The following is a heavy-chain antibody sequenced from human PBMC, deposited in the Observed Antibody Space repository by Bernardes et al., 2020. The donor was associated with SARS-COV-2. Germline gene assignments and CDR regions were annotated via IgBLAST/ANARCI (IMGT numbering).Heavy chain of an antibody. Sequence: GGSLRLSCAASGFSVGEYAMSWVRQAPGKGLEWVSGIDAAGDPYLLGSVKGRFTISRENAKNSMYLQMNNLRAGDTAVYYCVRGRGYSYGSTDYYYFGMDVWGQGTTVTVSS. D-gene: IGHD5-18*01. CDR1: GFSVGEYA. CDR2: IDAAGDP. J-gene: IGHJ6*02. V-gene: IGHV3-13*05. CDR3: VRGRGYSYGSTDYYYFGMDV.